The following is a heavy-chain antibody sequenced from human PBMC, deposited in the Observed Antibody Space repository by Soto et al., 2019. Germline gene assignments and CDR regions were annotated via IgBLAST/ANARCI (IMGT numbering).Heavy chain of an antibody. D-gene: IGHD5-12*01. CDR3: ARISVASRYMDV. J-gene: IGHJ6*03. V-gene: IGHV4-39*01. CDR1: GGSISSSSYY. CDR2: FYYSGST. Sequence: SETLSLTCTVSGGSISSSSYYWGWIRQSPGKRLEWIGSFYYSGSTSFIPSLRSRVTISGDTSRKQISLRLSSVTAADTAVYYCARISVASRYMDVWGKGTTVTGSS.